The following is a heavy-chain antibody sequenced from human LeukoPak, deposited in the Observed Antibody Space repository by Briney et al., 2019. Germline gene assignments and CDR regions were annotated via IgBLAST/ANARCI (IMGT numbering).Heavy chain of an antibody. J-gene: IGHJ4*02. D-gene: IGHD3-22*01. Sequence: GGSLRLSCAASGFTFSSYSMNWVRQAPGKGLEWVSYISRSSSTIYYADSVKGRLTISRDNAEKSLYLQMDSLRGEDTAVYYCTRDVASSTYHFESSGLLDYWGQGTLVTVSS. V-gene: IGHV3-48*04. CDR1: GFTFSSYS. CDR2: ISRSSSTI. CDR3: TRDVASSTYHFESSGLLDY.